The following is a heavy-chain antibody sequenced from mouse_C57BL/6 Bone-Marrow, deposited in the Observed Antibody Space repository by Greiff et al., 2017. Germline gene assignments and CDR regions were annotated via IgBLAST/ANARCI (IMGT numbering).Heavy chain of an antibody. CDR2: INPNNGGT. Sequence: EVQLQQSGPELVKPGASVKIPCKASGYTFTDYNMDWVKQSHGKSLEWIGVINPNNGGTIYNQKFKGKATLTVDKSSSTAYMELRSLTSEDTAVYYCARCGYYEGWFAYGGRGKLVTVSA. CDR1: GYTFTDYN. J-gene: IGHJ3*01. V-gene: IGHV1-18*01. D-gene: IGHD2-3*01. CDR3: ARCGYYEGWFAY.